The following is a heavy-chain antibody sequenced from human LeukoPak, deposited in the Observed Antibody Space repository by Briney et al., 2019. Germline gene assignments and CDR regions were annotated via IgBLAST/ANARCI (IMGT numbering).Heavy chain of an antibody. D-gene: IGHD1-26*01. CDR2: INPSGGGT. CDR3: ARTVGAKTPYFQH. Sequence: ASVKVSCKASGYIFTNYYMHWVRQAPGQGLEWMGIINPSGGGTTYAQKFQGRVTMTRDTSTSTVYMELSSLRSEDTAVYYCARTVGAKTPYFQHWGQGTLVTVSS. J-gene: IGHJ1*01. V-gene: IGHV1-46*03. CDR1: GYIFTNYY.